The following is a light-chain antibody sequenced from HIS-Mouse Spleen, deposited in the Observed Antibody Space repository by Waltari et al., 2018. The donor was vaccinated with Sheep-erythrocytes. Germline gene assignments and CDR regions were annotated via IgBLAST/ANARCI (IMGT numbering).Light chain of an antibody. J-gene: IGLJ1*01. Sequence: QSALTQPRSVSGSPGPSVTIPCTRTSSDVGGYNYVSWYQQHPGKAPKLMIYDVSKRPSGVPDRFSGSKSGNTASLTISGLQAEDEADYYCCSYAGSYNHVFATGTKVTVL. CDR2: DVS. CDR3: CSYAGSYNHV. CDR1: SSDVGGYNY. V-gene: IGLV2-11*01.